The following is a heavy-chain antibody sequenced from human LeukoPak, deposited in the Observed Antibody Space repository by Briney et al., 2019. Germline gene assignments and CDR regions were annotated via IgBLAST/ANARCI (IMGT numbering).Heavy chain of an antibody. Sequence: SVKVSCKASGGTFSSYAISWVRQAPGQGLEWVGGIIPIFGTANYAKKFQGRVTITADESTSTAYMELSSLRSEDTAVYYCARRTIFGVANQETFDYWGQGTLVTVSS. CDR3: ARRTIFGVANQETFDY. V-gene: IGHV1-69*13. CDR2: IIPIFGTA. D-gene: IGHD3-3*01. J-gene: IGHJ4*02. CDR1: GGTFSSYA.